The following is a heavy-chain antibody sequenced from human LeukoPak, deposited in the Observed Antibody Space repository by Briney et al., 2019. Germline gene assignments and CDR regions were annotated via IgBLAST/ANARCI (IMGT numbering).Heavy chain of an antibody. J-gene: IGHJ4*02. D-gene: IGHD3-22*01. V-gene: IGHV3-7*01. CDR1: GFTFSSFW. CDR2: IKQDGSEK. Sequence: GGSLRLSCAASGFTFSSFWMTWVRQAPGKGLEWVANIKQDGSEKFYVDSVRGRFTISRDNAKNSLYLQMNSVRAEDTAVYYCAREVVLSTSAWFEYWGQGTLVTVSS. CDR3: AREVVLSTSAWFEY.